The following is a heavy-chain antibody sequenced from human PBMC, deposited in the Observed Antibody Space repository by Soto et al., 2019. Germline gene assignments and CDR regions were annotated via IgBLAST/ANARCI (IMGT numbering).Heavy chain of an antibody. CDR2: INPSGGST. CDR3: ARVEDFWSGYSPYGMDV. D-gene: IGHD3-3*01. CDR1: GYTFTSYY. V-gene: IGHV1-46*01. Sequence: ASVKVSCKASGYTFTSYYMHWVRQAPGQGLEWMGIINPSGGSTSYAQKFQGRVTMTRDTSTSTVYMELSSLRSEDTAVYYCARVEDFWSGYSPYGMDVWGQGTTVTVSS. J-gene: IGHJ6*02.